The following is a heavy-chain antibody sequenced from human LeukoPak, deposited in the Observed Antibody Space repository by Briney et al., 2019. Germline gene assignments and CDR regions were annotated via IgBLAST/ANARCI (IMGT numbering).Heavy chain of an antibody. J-gene: IGHJ4*02. Sequence: ASVKVSCKASGGTFSSYAISWVRQAPGQGLEWMGGIIPIFGTANYAQKFQCRVKITSDESPRRAYMALSSLRSAAPAGYYFAQSKGMAALPRNVPQWAYYFDYWGQGTLVTVSS. D-gene: IGHD6-6*01. CDR3: AQSKGMAALPRNVPQWAYYFDY. V-gene: IGHV1-69*13. CDR1: GGTFSSYA. CDR2: IIPIFGTA.